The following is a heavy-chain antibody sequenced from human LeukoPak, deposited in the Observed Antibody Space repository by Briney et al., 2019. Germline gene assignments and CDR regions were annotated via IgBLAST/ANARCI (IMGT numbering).Heavy chain of an antibody. D-gene: IGHD5-12*01. CDR2: IIPIFGTA. V-gene: IGHV1-69*13. J-gene: IGHJ4*02. Sequence: ASVKVSCKASGGTFSSYAISWVRQAPGQGLEWMGGIIPIFGTANYAQKFQGRVTITADESTSTAYMELSSLRSEDTAVYYCARVRSGYDLDFYYFDYWGQGTLVTVSS. CDR1: GGTFSSYA. CDR3: ARVRSGYDLDFYYFDY.